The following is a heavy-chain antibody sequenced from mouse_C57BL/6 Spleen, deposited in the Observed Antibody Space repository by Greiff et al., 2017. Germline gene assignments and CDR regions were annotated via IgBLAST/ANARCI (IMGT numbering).Heavy chain of an antibody. D-gene: IGHD4-1*01. CDR1: GYTFTSYW. Sequence: QVQLQQPGAELVKPGASVKLSCKASGYTFTSYWMHWVKQRPGQGLEWIGMIHPNSGSTNYNEKFKSKATLTVDKSSSTAYMQLSSLTSEDSAVYYCARKGWDERAIDYWGQGTSVTVSS. V-gene: IGHV1-64*01. CDR3: ARKGWDERAIDY. CDR2: IHPNSGST. J-gene: IGHJ4*01.